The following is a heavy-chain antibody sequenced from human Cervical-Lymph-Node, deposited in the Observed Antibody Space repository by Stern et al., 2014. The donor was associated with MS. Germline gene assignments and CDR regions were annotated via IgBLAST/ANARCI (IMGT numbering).Heavy chain of an antibody. V-gene: IGHV7-4-1*02. J-gene: IGHJ4*02. Sequence: QLVQSGSELKKPGASVKVSCKASGYTFTKYAINWVRQAPGQGLEWMGWINTHTRNPTYAQGFTRRFVFSLDTSVSTAYLQISSLEAEDTAVYYCARETFYDNIGQDFWGQGTLITVSS. D-gene: IGHD3-22*01. CDR2: INTHTRNP. CDR3: ARETFYDNIGQDF. CDR1: GYTFTKYA.